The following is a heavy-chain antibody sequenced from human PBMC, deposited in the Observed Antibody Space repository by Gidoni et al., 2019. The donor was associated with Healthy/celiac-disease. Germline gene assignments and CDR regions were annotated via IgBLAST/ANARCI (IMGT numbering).Heavy chain of an antibody. CDR3: ARVPEAMVILESIWFDP. CDR1: GGSISSYY. J-gene: IGHJ5*02. V-gene: IGHV4-59*01. CDR2: IYYSGST. D-gene: IGHD5-18*01. Sequence: QVQLQESGPGLVKPSETLSLTCTVSGGSISSYYWSWIRQPPGKGLEWIGYIYYSGSTNYNPSLKSRVTISVDTSKNQFSLKLSSVTAADTAVYYCARVPEAMVILESIWFDPWGQGTLVTVSS.